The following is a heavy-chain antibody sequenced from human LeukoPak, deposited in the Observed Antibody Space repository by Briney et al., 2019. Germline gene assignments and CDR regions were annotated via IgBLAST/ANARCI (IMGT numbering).Heavy chain of an antibody. CDR1: GGSIGSSSYY. D-gene: IGHD2-15*01. Sequence: SSETLSLTCTVSGGSIGSSSYYWGWIRQPPGKGLEWIGSIYYSGSTYYNPSLKSRVTISVDTSKNQFSLNLSSVTAADPIWYYSASRDCSGGSCYVGDGDAFDIWGQGTMVTVSS. V-gene: IGHV4-39*01. CDR2: IYYSGST. J-gene: IGHJ3*02. CDR3: ASRDCSGGSCYVGDGDAFDI.